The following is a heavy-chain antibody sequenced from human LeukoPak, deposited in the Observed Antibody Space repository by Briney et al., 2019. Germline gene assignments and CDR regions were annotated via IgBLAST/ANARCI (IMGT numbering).Heavy chain of an antibody. CDR3: ARGRKGSTIFGVVITELYYYYMDV. Sequence: ASVKVSCKASGYAFTSYYMHWVRQAPGQGLEWMGIINPSGGSTSYAQKFQGRVTMTQDTSTSTVYMELSSLRSEDTAVYYCARGRKGSTIFGVVITELYYYYMDVWGKGTTVTVSS. D-gene: IGHD3-3*01. CDR2: INPSGGST. V-gene: IGHV1-46*01. J-gene: IGHJ6*03. CDR1: GYAFTSYY.